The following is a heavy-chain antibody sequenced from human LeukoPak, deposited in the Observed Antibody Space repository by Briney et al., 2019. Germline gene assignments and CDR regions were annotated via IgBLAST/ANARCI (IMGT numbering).Heavy chain of an antibody. D-gene: IGHD4-11*01. CDR3: AKDAQRGFDYSNSLEY. V-gene: IGHV3-33*06. J-gene: IGHJ4*02. CDR1: GFTYSHYG. CDR2: IWSDATEK. Sequence: GGAPRLSLATPGFTYSHYGMHRVRPAPGKGPEGVAVIWSDATEKYYGDAVKGRFTISRDNSRNTLYLQMNSLRAEDTAVYYCAKDAQRGFDYSNSLEYWGQGTLVTVSS.